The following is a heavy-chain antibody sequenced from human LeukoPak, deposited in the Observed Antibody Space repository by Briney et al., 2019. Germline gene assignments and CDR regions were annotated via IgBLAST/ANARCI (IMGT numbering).Heavy chain of an antibody. CDR1: GYTLNNYD. D-gene: IGHD5-24*01. V-gene: IGHV1-8*01. Sequence: ASVKDSSKASGYTLNNYDIKWVRQAPGHGPVRKGWMNPNSGNTGYAQKFQGRFTLTRETFISTACMELSSLRSDDTAVYYCVRAMAPLDTFNYQYAMDVWGQGTMVTVSS. CDR2: MNPNSGNT. CDR3: VRAMAPLDTFNYQYAMDV. J-gene: IGHJ6*02.